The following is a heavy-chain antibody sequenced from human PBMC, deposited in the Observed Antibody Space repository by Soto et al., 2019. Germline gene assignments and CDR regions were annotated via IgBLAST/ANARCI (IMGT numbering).Heavy chain of an antibody. J-gene: IGHJ4*02. D-gene: IGHD1-26*01. V-gene: IGHV1-69*06. Sequence: QVQLVQSGAELKKPGSSVNVSCAASGGTFKTYTINWVRQAPGQGLEWIGQIIPMYDSANYAQRFQGRVTISADKATNIAYMELSGLRSEDTALYFCATWRTYSGSYCCAYGGQGTLVSVSS. CDR1: GGTFKTYT. CDR2: IIPMYDSA. CDR3: ATWRTYSGSYCCAY.